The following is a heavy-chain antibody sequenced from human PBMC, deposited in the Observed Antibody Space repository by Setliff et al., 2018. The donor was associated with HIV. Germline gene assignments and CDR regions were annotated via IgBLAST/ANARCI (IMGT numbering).Heavy chain of an antibody. CDR3: ARGGGVAVTTTGGTASFDY. V-gene: IGHV4-39*07. J-gene: IGHJ4*02. CDR1: GGSIISSSYY. D-gene: IGHD2-15*01. Sequence: SETLSLTCTVSGGSIISSSYYWAWIRQPPGKGLEWIASVYHSGSTYYNPSLKSRVAISVDTSKNQFSLRVSSVTATDTAVYFCARGGGVAVTTTGGTASFDYWGQGTLVTVSS. CDR2: VYHSGST.